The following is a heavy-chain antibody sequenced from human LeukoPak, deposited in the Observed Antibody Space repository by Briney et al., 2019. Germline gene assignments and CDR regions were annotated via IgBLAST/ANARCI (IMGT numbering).Heavy chain of an antibody. J-gene: IGHJ4*02. CDR1: GDSISSNNW. V-gene: IGHV4-4*02. Sequence: SGTLSLTCAVSGDSISSNNWWTWVRQSPGKGLEWIGEIYHSGTTYYNPSLKSRVTISVDTSKNQFSLKLSSVTAADTAVYYCARDASYYDSSGYIDYWGQGTLVTVSS. D-gene: IGHD3-22*01. CDR3: ARDASYYDSSGYIDY. CDR2: IYHSGTT.